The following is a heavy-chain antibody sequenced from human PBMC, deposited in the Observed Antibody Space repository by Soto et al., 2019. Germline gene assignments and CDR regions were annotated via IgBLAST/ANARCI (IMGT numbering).Heavy chain of an antibody. D-gene: IGHD3-10*01. CDR1: GFTVSNNY. V-gene: IGHV3-53*01. J-gene: IGHJ4*02. Sequence: EVQLVESGGGLIQPGGSLRLSCAVSGFTVSNNYMSWVRQAPGKGLEGVSVIYSGGYTAYGDSVKGRFTISRDNSKNPIYLKTKSLGAAARAVYYCATEAGGGGYWGQGTLVTVSS. CDR3: ATEAGGGGY. CDR2: IYSGGYT.